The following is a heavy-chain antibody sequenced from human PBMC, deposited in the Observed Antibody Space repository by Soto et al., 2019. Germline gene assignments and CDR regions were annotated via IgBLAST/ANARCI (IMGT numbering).Heavy chain of an antibody. Sequence: QVQLVQSGAEVKKPGASVKVSCKASGYTFTSYGISWVRQAPGQGLEWMGWISAYNGNTNYAQKLQGRVTMTTDTSTSTACMELRSLRSDDTAVYYCARGVRARYSSSPSNWFDPWGQGTLVTVSS. CDR3: ARGVRARYSSSPSNWFDP. D-gene: IGHD6-6*01. J-gene: IGHJ5*02. CDR1: GYTFTSYG. V-gene: IGHV1-18*01. CDR2: ISAYNGNT.